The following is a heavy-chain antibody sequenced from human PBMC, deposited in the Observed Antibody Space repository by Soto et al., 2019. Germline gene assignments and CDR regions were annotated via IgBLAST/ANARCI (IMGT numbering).Heavy chain of an antibody. D-gene: IGHD3-10*01. CDR2: IIPIFGIA. CDR3: ARESYGSGNPVILENPLDI. CDR1: GGTFSSYA. J-gene: IGHJ3*02. Sequence: SVKVSCKASGGTFSSYAISWVRQAPGQGLEWMGGIIPIFGIANYAQKFQGRVTITADKSTSPAYMELSSLRSEDTAVYYCARESYGSGNPVILENPLDIWGKGKMVTVSS. V-gene: IGHV1-69*10.